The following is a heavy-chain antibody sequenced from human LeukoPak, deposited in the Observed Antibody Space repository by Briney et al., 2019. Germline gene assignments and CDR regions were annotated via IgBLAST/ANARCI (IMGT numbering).Heavy chain of an antibody. J-gene: IGHJ5*02. Sequence: PSETLSLTCAVYGGSFSGYYWSWIRQPPGKGLEWIGEINLSGSTNYNPSLKSRVTISVDTSKNQFSLKLSSVTAADTAVYYCARGSDEIAARPGDNWFDPWGQGTLVTVSS. CDR2: INLSGST. CDR3: ARGSDEIAARPGDNWFDP. CDR1: GGSFSGYY. V-gene: IGHV4-34*01. D-gene: IGHD6-6*01.